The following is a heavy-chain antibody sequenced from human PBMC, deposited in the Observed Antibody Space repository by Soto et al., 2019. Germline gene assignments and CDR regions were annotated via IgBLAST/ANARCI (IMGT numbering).Heavy chain of an antibody. CDR2: INHSGST. J-gene: IGHJ6*04. Sequence: SETLSLTCAVYGGSFSGYYWSWIPQPPGKGLEWIGEINHSGSTNSNPSLRSRVTISVDTSNNQFSLKLSSVTAADTAVYYCARLLWKAYGMDVWGEGATVSVSS. CDR1: GGSFSGYY. D-gene: IGHD3-10*01. CDR3: ARLLWKAYGMDV. V-gene: IGHV4-34*01.